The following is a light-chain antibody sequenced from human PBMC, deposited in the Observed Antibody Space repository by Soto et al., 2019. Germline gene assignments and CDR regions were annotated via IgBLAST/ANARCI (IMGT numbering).Light chain of an antibody. CDR1: QGISTW. CDR2: GAS. J-gene: IGKJ1*01. V-gene: IGKV1D-16*01. CDR3: LQDHNYFWT. Sequence: DIQMTKSPSSLSASVGDRVTITCRASQGISTWLAWYQHKPGKAPKLLIYGASSLQSGVPSRFAGSGSGTDFTLTISGLQPEDSASYFCLQDHNYFWTFGQGTKVDI.